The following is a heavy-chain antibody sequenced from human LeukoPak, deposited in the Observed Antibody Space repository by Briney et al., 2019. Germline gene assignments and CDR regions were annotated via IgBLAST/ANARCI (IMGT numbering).Heavy chain of an antibody. V-gene: IGHV3-23*01. D-gene: IGHD1-26*01. CDR1: GFTFSSYA. Sequence: GGSLRLSCAASGFTFSSYAMSWVRQAPGKGLEWVSAISGSGGSTYYADSVKGRFTISRDNSKNTLYLQMDSLRAEDTAVYYCAKDRKRGATPNWFDPWGQGTLVTVSS. CDR3: AKDRKRGATPNWFDP. CDR2: ISGSGGST. J-gene: IGHJ5*02.